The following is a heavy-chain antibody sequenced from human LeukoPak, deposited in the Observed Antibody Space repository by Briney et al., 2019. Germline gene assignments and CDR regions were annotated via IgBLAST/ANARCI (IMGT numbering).Heavy chain of an antibody. CDR1: GGTFSSYA. V-gene: IGHV1-69*13. Sequence: SVKVSCKASGGTFSSYAISWVRQAPGQGLKWMGGIVPIFGTANYAQKFQGRVTITADESTSTAYMELSSLRSEDTAVYYCARGRVPAAMWAYYYHYMDVWGKGTTVTVSS. D-gene: IGHD2-2*01. CDR3: ARGRVPAAMWAYYYHYMDV. CDR2: IVPIFGTA. J-gene: IGHJ6*03.